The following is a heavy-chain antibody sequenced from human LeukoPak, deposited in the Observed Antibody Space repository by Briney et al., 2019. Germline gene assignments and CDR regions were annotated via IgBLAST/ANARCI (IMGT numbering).Heavy chain of an antibody. Sequence: GGSLRLSCAASGFTFSSYTMHWVRQAPGKGLEWVAFISYDGSNKYYADSVKGRFTISRDNSKDTLYLQMNSLRAEDTAVYYCARVRQWLDRDAFDIWGQGTMVTVSS. J-gene: IGHJ3*02. CDR2: ISYDGSNK. CDR3: ARVRQWLDRDAFDI. D-gene: IGHD6-19*01. V-gene: IGHV3-30*04. CDR1: GFTFSSYT.